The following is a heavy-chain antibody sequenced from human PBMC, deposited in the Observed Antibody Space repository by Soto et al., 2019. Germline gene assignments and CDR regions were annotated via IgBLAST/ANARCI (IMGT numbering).Heavy chain of an antibody. CDR1: GIPFSGYG. CDR3: ANDYGGGNLYDDAGY. Sequence: PGGSLRLSCAASGIPFSGYGMHWVRQAPCKGLEWLAFISHDVHYKHYADPVKGRFTISRDNSNNMLYLQMDSLTTEDTAVYFCANDYGGGNLYDDAGYWGQGTLVTVSS. V-gene: IGHV3-30*18. CDR2: ISHDVHYK. D-gene: IGHD4-17*01. J-gene: IGHJ4*02.